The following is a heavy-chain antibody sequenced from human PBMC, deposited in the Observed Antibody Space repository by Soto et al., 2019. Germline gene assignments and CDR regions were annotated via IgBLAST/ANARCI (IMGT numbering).Heavy chain of an antibody. CDR3: ARLPTGTTFYFDY. Sequence: QVQLQESGPGLVKPSETLSLTCTVSGGSISSYYWSWIRQPPGKGLEWIGYIYYSGSTNYNPSLKSRVTISVDTSKNQFSLKLSSVTAADTAVYYCARLPTGTTFYFDYWGQGTLVTVSS. D-gene: IGHD1-1*01. V-gene: IGHV4-59*01. J-gene: IGHJ4*02. CDR1: GGSISSYY. CDR2: IYYSGST.